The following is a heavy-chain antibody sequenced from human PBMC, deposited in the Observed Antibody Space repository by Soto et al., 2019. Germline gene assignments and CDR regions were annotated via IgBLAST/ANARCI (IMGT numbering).Heavy chain of an antibody. CDR2: IIPIFGTA. J-gene: IGHJ5*02. D-gene: IGHD3-22*01. V-gene: IGHV1-69*06. Sequence: QVQLVQSGAEVKKPGSSVKVSCKASGGTFSSYAISWVRQAPGQGLEWMGGIIPIFGTANYAQKFQGRVTITADKSTSTAYMELSSLRSEDTAVYYCAREFRAYYYDSSGHNWFDPWGQGTLVTVSS. CDR1: GGTFSSYA. CDR3: AREFRAYYYDSSGHNWFDP.